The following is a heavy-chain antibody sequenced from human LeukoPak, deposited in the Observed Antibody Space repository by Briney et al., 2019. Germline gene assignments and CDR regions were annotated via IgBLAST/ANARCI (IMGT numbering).Heavy chain of an antibody. CDR2: IKEDGSEK. D-gene: IGHD5-18*01. V-gene: IGHV3-7*03. J-gene: IGHJ4*02. CDR1: GITVSDNY. CDR3: ARDHNYGSDY. Sequence: GGSLRLSCAASGITVSDNYMSWVRQAPGKGLEWVANIKEDGSEKYYVDSVKGRFTISRDSAKNSLYLQMNSLRVEDTAVYYCARDHNYGSDYWGQGTLVTVSS.